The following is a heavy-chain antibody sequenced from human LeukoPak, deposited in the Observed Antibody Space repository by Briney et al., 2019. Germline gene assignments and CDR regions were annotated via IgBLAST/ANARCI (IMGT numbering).Heavy chain of an antibody. CDR2: VYPGDSDT. CDR3: ARRRDRGRYFDL. J-gene: IGHJ2*01. V-gene: IGHV5-51*01. D-gene: IGHD6-25*01. Sequence: GESLKIPCKGSGYSFTGYWIGWVRQMPGKGLEWMGIVYPGDSDTRYSPSFQGQVTISADKSITTAYLQWSSLKASDSAIYYCARRRDRGRYFDLWGRGTLVTVSS. CDR1: GYSFTGYW.